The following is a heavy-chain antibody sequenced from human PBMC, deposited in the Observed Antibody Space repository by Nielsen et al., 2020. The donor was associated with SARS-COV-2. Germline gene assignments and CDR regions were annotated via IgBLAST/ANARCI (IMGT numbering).Heavy chain of an antibody. D-gene: IGHD2-15*01. CDR1: GFTFSSYY. CDR3: ARVSLNADYYYGMDV. CDR2: ISSSGSAK. J-gene: IGHJ6*02. Sequence: GSLRLSCAGSGFTFSSYYLNWVRQAPGKGLEWVSYISSSGSAKYYADSVKGRFTISRDNAKNSVYLQMNSLRAEDTAVYYCARVSLNADYYYGMDVWGQGTTVTVSS. V-gene: IGHV3-48*03.